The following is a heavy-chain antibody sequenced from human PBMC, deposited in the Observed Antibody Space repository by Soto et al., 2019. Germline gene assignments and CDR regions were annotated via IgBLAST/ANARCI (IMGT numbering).Heavy chain of an antibody. Sequence: SVKVSCKASGGTFSSYTIGWVRQAPGQGLEWMGRIIPILGIANYAQKFQGRVTITADKSTSTAYMELSSLRSEYTAVYYCARDGVSNYYYYYMDVWGKGTTVTVSS. CDR2: IIPILGIA. D-gene: IGHD2-8*01. V-gene: IGHV1-69*04. CDR1: GGTFSSYT. J-gene: IGHJ6*03. CDR3: ARDGVSNYYYYYMDV.